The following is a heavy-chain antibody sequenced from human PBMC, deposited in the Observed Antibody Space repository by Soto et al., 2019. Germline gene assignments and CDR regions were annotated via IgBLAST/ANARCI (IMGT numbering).Heavy chain of an antibody. V-gene: IGHV4-59*01. Sequence: PSETLSLTCTVSGVSISSYSWTWIRQPPGKGLEWIGYFYYSGGTNYNPSLRSRVTISVGTSKNQFSLKLSSVTAADTAVYYCAGYKQTDNVVVAADSWGQGTPVTVSS. CDR3: AGYKQTDNVVVAADS. D-gene: IGHD2-2*01. CDR1: GVSISSYS. CDR2: FYYSGGT. J-gene: IGHJ4*02.